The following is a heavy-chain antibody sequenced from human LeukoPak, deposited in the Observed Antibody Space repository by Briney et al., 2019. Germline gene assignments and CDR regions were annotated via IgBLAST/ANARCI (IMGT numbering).Heavy chain of an antibody. J-gene: IGHJ5*02. CDR1: GYTFTSYY. CDR2: INPSGGST. V-gene: IGHV1-46*01. Sequence: ASVKVSCKASGYTFTSYYMHWVRQAPGQGLEWMGIINPSGGSTSYAQKFQGRVTMTRDTSTSTVYMELSSLRSEDTAVYYCARDKEDYYDSSGYYNWLDPWGQGTLVTVSS. CDR3: ARDKEDYYDSSGYYNWLDP. D-gene: IGHD3-22*01.